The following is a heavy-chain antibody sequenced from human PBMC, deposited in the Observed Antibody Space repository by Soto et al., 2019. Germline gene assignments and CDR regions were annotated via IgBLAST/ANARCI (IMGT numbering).Heavy chain of an antibody. CDR1: GDSISSYF. CDR3: ARMNQLAPKRNAFDI. Sequence: PSETLSLTCTVPGDSISSYFWTWIRQSPGKGLQWIGYTHYSGNTNYNPSLKSRVTMSVDTSKNQFSLRLTSVTAADTAVYYCARMNQLAPKRNAFDIGGQGTMVT. J-gene: IGHJ3*02. CDR2: THYSGNT. V-gene: IGHV4-59*01. D-gene: IGHD1-1*01.